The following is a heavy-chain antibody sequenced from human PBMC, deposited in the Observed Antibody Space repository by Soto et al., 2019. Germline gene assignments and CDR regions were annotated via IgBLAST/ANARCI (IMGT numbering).Heavy chain of an antibody. CDR2: IHAGNGNT. CDR1: GYTFSSYA. Sequence: ASVKVSCKASGYTFSSYAIHWVRQAPGQGLEWMGWIHAGNGNTKYSQSFQGRVIISRDTSATTAYMELNSLRSEDTAVYYCARGVAFLDYWGQGTLVTVSS. J-gene: IGHJ4*02. D-gene: IGHD2-15*01. CDR3: ARGVAFLDY. V-gene: IGHV1-3*01.